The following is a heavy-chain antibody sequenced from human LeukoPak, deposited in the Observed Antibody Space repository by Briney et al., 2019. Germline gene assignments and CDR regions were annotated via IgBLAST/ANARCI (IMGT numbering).Heavy chain of an antibody. CDR2: IDPGGGSA. V-gene: IGHV1-46*01. CDR1: GYAFANYL. J-gene: IGHJ4*02. D-gene: IGHD6-19*01. Sequence: ASVKVSCKASGYAFANYLVHWVRQAPGQGLEWMGRIDPGGGSADYAQKFRDRVTLTRDKSTNMAYMEVTSLTSEDTAVYYCARKSNSGWYGAFDYWGQGTLVTVSS. CDR3: ARKSNSGWYGAFDY.